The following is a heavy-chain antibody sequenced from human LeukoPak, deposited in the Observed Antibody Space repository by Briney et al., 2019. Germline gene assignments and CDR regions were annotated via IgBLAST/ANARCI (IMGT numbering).Heavy chain of an antibody. CDR1: GYTFTSYG. CDR3: ARAMVRGVSYYFYGMDV. Sequence: GASVKVSCKASGYTFTSYGISWVRQAPGQGLEWMGWISAYNGNTNCAQKLQGRVTMTTDTSTSTAYMELRSLRSDDTAVYYCARAMVRGVSYYFYGMDVWGQGTTVTVSS. V-gene: IGHV1-18*01. D-gene: IGHD3-10*01. CDR2: ISAYNGNT. J-gene: IGHJ6*02.